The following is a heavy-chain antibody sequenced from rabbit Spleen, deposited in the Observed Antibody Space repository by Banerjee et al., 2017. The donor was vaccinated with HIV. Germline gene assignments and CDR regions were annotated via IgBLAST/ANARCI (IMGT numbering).Heavy chain of an antibody. CDR3: ARDTASSFSSYGMDL. D-gene: IGHD8-1*01. V-gene: IGHV1S40*01. Sequence: QSLEESGGDLVKPGTSLTLTCKASGFSFNSSYDMCWVRQAPGKGLEWIACVYAGSSGSTYSATWAKGRFTVSKTSSTTVTLQMTSLTAADTATYFCARDTASSFSSYGMDLWGQGTLVTVS. CDR2: VYAGSSGST. CDR1: GFSFNSSYD. J-gene: IGHJ6*01.